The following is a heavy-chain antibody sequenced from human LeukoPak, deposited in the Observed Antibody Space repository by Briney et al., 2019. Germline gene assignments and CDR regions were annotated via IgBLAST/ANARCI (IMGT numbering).Heavy chain of an antibody. Sequence: ASVKDSCKASGYTFTNNDISWVRQAAGQGLEWMGWMNPRSGNTGYAQKFQGRVTMTRDTSITTAYMELSALRSEDTAVYYCAKVVSGGHHDYWGQGTLVTVSS. D-gene: IGHD2-15*01. J-gene: IGHJ4*02. CDR2: MNPRSGNT. CDR3: AKVVSGGHHDY. V-gene: IGHV1-8*01. CDR1: GYTFTNND.